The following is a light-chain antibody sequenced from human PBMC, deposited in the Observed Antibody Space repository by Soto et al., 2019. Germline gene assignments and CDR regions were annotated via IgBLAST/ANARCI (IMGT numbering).Light chain of an antibody. Sequence: EIVLTQSPGTLSLSPWERATLSCRASQSVSSNYLAWYQQKPGQAPRLLISGVSSRATGIPDRFSGSGSGTDFTITISSLEPEDIAVYYCQQYGIPPRTFGKGTKVEIK. V-gene: IGKV3-20*01. CDR1: QSVSSNY. CDR2: GVS. J-gene: IGKJ1*01. CDR3: QQYGIPPRT.